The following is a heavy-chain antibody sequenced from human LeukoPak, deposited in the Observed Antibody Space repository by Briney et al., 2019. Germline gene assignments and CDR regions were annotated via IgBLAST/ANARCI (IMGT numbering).Heavy chain of an antibody. CDR3: ARLYCSGGSCYGNRRNNWFDP. J-gene: IGHJ5*02. D-gene: IGHD2-15*01. V-gene: IGHV4-39*01. CDR2: IYYSGST. Sequence: SETLSLTCTVSDGSISSSSYYWGWIRQPPGKGLEWIGSIYYSGSTYYNPSLKSRVTISVDTSKNQFSLKLSSVTAADTAVYYCARLYCSGGSCYGNRRNNWFDPWGQGTLVTVSS. CDR1: DGSISSSSYY.